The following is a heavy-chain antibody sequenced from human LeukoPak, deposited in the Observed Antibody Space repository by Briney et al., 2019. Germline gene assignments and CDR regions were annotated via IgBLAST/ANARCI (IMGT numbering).Heavy chain of an antibody. CDR2: IKHDESEK. V-gene: IGHV3-7*01. CDR3: TRRLDD. D-gene: IGHD3-16*01. J-gene: IGHJ4*02. CDR1: GFSFNSDW. Sequence: NPGGSLRLSCAASGFSFNSDWMDWVRQAPGKGLEWVANIKHDESEKNYLDSVKGRFTISRDNAQNSLYLQMNGLRVEDTAVYYCTRRLDDWGQGTLVTVSS.